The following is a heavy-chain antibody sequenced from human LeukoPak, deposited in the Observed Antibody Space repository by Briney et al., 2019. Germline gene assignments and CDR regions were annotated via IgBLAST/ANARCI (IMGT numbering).Heavy chain of an antibody. V-gene: IGHV2-70*04. J-gene: IGHJ4*02. CDR2: IDWDDDK. CDR1: GFSLSTSGMR. CDR3: ARTYCSSTSCYENYFDY. Sequence: SGPALVKPTQTLTLTCTLSGFSLSTSGMRVSWIRQPPGKALEWLARIDWDDDKFYSTSLKTRLTISKDTSKNQVVLTMTNMDPVDTATYYCARTYCSSTSCYENYFDYWGQGTLVTVSS. D-gene: IGHD2-2*01.